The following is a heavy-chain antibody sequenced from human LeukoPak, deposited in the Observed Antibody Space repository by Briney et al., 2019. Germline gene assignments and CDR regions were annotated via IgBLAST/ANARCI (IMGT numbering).Heavy chain of an antibody. Sequence: PGGSLRLSCAASGFTFSGSWMSWVRQAPGQGLEWVASMHPDESAIFYLASVMGRFTISRDNARNLLFLQMNILRADDTAVYYCAKLLDYGTTYDHWGQGALVTVSS. D-gene: IGHD1-1*01. J-gene: IGHJ4*02. CDR3: AKLLDYGTTYDH. V-gene: IGHV3-7*01. CDR2: MHPDESAI. CDR1: GFTFSGSW.